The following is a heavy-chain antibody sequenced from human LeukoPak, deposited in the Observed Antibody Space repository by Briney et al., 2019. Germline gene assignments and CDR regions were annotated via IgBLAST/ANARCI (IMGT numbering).Heavy chain of an antibody. CDR2: ISISSSYI. D-gene: IGHD3-9*01. CDR1: GFTFSSYS. J-gene: IGHJ4*02. Sequence: PGGSLRLSCAASGFTFSSYSMNWVRQAPGKGLEWVSSISISSSYIYYADSVKGRFTISRDNAKNSLYLQMNSLRAEDTAVYYCARGGYFDWSTPSPFDYWGQGTLVTVSS. V-gene: IGHV3-21*01. CDR3: ARGGYFDWSTPSPFDY.